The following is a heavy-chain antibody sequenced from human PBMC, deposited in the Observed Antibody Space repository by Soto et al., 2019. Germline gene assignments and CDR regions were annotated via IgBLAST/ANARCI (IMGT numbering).Heavy chain of an antibody. CDR3: ARAVGSIFDILTGNDY. CDR2: ISAYNGNT. D-gene: IGHD3-9*01. CDR1: GFTFTSYG. V-gene: IGHV1-18*01. Sequence: ASVKVSCKASGFTFTSYGISWVRQAPGQGLEWMGWISAYNGNTNYAQKLQGRVTMTTDTSTSTAYMELRSLRSDDTAVYYCARAVGSIFDILTGNDYWGQGTLVTVSS. J-gene: IGHJ4*02.